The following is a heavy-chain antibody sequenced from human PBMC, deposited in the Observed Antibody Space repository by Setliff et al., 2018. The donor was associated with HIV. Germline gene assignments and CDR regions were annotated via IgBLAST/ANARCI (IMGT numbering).Heavy chain of an antibody. D-gene: IGHD3-10*01. CDR3: ARVSPYGSGSYSYRPYYYYYYYMDV. CDR1: GGSISSSSYY. Sequence: SETLSLTCTVSGGSISSSSYYWGWIRQPPGKGLEWIGSIYYSGSGYYNPSLKSRVTISVDTSKNQFSLKLSSVTAADTAVYYCARVSPYGSGSYSYRPYYYYYYYMDVWGKGTTVTV. CDR2: IYYSGSG. V-gene: IGHV4-39*01. J-gene: IGHJ6*03.